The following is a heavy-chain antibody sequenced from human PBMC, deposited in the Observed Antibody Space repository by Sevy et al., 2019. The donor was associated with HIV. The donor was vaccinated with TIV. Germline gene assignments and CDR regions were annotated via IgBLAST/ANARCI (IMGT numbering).Heavy chain of an antibody. Sequence: TSVKVSCKASGYTFTSYGISWVRQAPGQGLEWMGWISAYNGNTNYAQKLQGRVTMTTDTSTSTAYMELRSLRSDDTAVYDCARDLVLMVYGTYRWFDPWGQGTLVTVSS. V-gene: IGHV1-18*04. D-gene: IGHD2-8*01. CDR1: GYTFTSYG. CDR3: ARDLVLMVYGTYRWFDP. CDR2: ISAYNGNT. J-gene: IGHJ5*02.